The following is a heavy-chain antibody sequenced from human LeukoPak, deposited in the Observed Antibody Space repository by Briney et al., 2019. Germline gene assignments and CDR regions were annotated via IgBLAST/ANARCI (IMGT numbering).Heavy chain of an antibody. J-gene: IGHJ4*02. V-gene: IGHV3-7*03. CDR2: LKQDGSQI. D-gene: IGHD4-11*01. Sequence: GGSLRLSCVGSGFTFSNYYMHWVRQAPGKGLEWVANLKQDGSQINYVDSVKGRFTISRDNAKNSLYLQMNSLRAEDTAVYYCAKDYSNFDYWGQGTLVTVSS. CDR1: GFTFSNYY. CDR3: AKDYSNFDY.